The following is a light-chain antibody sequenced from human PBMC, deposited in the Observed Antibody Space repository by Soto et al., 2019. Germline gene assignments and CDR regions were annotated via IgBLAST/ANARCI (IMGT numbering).Light chain of an antibody. CDR1: QNIDMY. CDR3: QHTLSVPPWT. J-gene: IGKJ1*01. CDR2: GAS. Sequence: DIQMTQSPSSLSASVGDTVTITCRASQNIDMYLNWYQQRPGKAPKVLISGASNLQSGVPSRFSGSGSGTDFTLTIHSLKHEDFETYSCQHTLSVPPWTFGQGTKVDI. V-gene: IGKV1-39*01.